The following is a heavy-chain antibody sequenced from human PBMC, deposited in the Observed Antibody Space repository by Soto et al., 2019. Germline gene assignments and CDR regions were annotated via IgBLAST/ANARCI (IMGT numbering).Heavy chain of an antibody. V-gene: IGHV3-53*04. CDR2: IYSGGST. CDR3: AREFAVPAATAGVGYYYYGMDV. CDR1: GFTVSSNY. D-gene: IGHD2-2*01. Sequence: EVQLVESGAGLVQPGGSLRLSCAASGFTVSSNYMSWVRQAPGKGLEWVSVIYSGGSTYYADSVKGRFTISRHNSKNTLYLQMNSLRAEDTAVYYCAREFAVPAATAGVGYYYYGMDVWGQGTTVTVSS. J-gene: IGHJ6*02.